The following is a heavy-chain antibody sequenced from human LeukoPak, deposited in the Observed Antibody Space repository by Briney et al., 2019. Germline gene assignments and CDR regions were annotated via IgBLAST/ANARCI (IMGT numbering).Heavy chain of an antibody. CDR1: GYTFTSYD. Sequence: GASVKVSCKASGYTFTSYDINWVRQATGQGLEWMGWMNPNSGNTGYAQKFQGRVTMTRNTSISTAYMELSSLRSEDTAVYYCAYSAWQQLVRWFDPWGQGTLVTVSS. CDR2: MNPNSGNT. V-gene: IGHV1-8*01. D-gene: IGHD6-13*01. J-gene: IGHJ5*02. CDR3: AYSAWQQLVRWFDP.